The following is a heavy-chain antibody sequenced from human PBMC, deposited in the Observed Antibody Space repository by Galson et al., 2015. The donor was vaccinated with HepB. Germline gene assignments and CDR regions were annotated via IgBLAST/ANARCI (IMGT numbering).Heavy chain of an antibody. Sequence: PALVKPTQTLTLTCTFSGFSLSTSGVGVGWIRQPPGKALERLTVIYWDDDKRYSPSLKSRLTITKDTSKNQVVLTMTNMDPVDTGTYYCAHIGRGNSGWYFALWGRGTLVTVSS. J-gene: IGHJ2*01. V-gene: IGHV2-5*02. CDR2: IYWDDDK. D-gene: IGHD3-10*01. CDR3: AHIGRGNSGWYFAL. CDR1: GFSLSTSGVG.